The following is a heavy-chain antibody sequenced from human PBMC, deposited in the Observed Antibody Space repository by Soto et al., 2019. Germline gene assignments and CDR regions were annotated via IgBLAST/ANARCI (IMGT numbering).Heavy chain of an antibody. CDR3: ARDSPGGKLAVAGLFWFDP. V-gene: IGHV1-69*13. D-gene: IGHD6-19*01. CDR2: IIPIFGTA. J-gene: IGHJ5*02. CDR1: GGTFSSYA. Sequence: ASVKVSCKASGGTFSSYAISWVRQAPGQGLEWMGGIIPIFGTANYAQKFQGRVTITADESTSTAYMELSSLRSEDTAVYYCARDSPGGKLAVAGLFWFDPWGQGTLVTVSS.